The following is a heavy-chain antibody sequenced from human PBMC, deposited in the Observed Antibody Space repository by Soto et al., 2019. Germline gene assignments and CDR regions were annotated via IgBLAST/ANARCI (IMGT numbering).Heavy chain of an antibody. CDR1: GGSISSYY. CDR2: IYDSGSN. D-gene: IGHD3-22*01. V-gene: IGHV4-59*12. Sequence: QVQLQESGPGLVKPSETLSLTCTVSGGSISSYYWSWIRQPPRKGLEWIGYIYDSGSNNYNPPLKLPLTIPAATSKNQFTLKLSSVHAADTAVYYCARRWVRTFDYWGQGTLVTVSS. CDR3: ARRWVRTFDY. J-gene: IGHJ4*02.